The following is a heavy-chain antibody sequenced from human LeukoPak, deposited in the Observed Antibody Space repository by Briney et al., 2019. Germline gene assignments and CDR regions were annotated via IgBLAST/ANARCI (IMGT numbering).Heavy chain of an antibody. Sequence: SETLSLTCAVYGGSFSGYYWSWIRQPPGKGLEWMGEINHSGSTNYNPSLKSRVTISVDTFKNQFFLKLSSVAAADAAVYYCARVVRYFDSRMDVWGQGTTVTVSS. V-gene: IGHV4-34*01. J-gene: IGHJ6*02. D-gene: IGHD3-9*01. CDR3: ARVVRYFDSRMDV. CDR2: INHSGST. CDR1: GGSFSGYY.